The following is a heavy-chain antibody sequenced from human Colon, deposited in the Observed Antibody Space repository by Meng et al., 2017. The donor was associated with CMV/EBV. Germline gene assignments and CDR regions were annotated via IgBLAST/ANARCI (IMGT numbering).Heavy chain of an antibody. CDR1: GGSISSGGYY. J-gene: IGHJ4*02. CDR3: ARDPGSGPAY. V-gene: IGHV4-31*03. Sequence: LTCTVSGGSISSGGYYWSWIRQHPGKGLEWIGYIYYSGSTYYNPSLKSRVTISLDTSKNQFSLKLSSVTAADTAVYYCARDPGSGPAYWGQGTLVTVSS. CDR2: IYYSGST. D-gene: IGHD2-15*01.